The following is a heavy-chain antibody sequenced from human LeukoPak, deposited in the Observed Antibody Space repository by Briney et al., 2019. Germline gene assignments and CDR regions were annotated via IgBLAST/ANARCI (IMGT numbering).Heavy chain of an antibody. CDR1: GGSISSSSYY. V-gene: IGHV4-39*07. CDR2: IYYSGST. CDR3: ARDNSPLWFGVP. D-gene: IGHD3-10*01. Sequence: PSETLSLTCTVSGGSISSSSYYWGWIRQPPGKGLEWIGGIYYSGSTYYNPSLKSRVTISVDTSKNQFSLKLSSVTAADTAVYYCARDNSPLWFGVPWSQGTLVTVSS. J-gene: IGHJ5*02.